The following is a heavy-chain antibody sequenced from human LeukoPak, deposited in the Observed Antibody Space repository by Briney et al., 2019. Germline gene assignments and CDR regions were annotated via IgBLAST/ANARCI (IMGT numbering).Heavy chain of an antibody. D-gene: IGHD3-22*01. CDR2: IYYSGSA. V-gene: IGHV4-59*12. CDR3: ARVGSSGYRDEYYFDY. J-gene: IGHJ4*02. CDR1: NGSMSSYF. Sequence: SETLSLTCTVSNGSMSSYFWSWIRQPPGKGLEWIGYIYYSGSANFNPSLKSRVTISVDRSKNQFSLKLSSVTAADTAVYYCARVGSSGYRDEYYFDYWGQGTLVTVSS.